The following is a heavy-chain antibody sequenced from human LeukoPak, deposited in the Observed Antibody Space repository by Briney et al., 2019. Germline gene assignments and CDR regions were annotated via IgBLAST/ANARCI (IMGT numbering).Heavy chain of an antibody. V-gene: IGHV3-23*01. D-gene: IGHD4-17*01. CDR3: AKDPNGDYVGTFDM. CDR1: GFTFSSYG. CDR2: ISGNGGRT. J-gene: IGHJ3*02. Sequence: GGSLRLSCVASGFTFSSYGMSWVRQAPGKGLEWVSFISGNGGRTDYAESVKGRFIISRDNSKNTVYLQMNSLRDEDTAAYYCAKDPNGDYVGTFDMWGQGTMVTVSS.